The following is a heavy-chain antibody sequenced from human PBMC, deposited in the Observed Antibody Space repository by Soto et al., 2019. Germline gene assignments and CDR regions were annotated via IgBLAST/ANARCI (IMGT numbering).Heavy chain of an antibody. CDR2: ISYDGSNK. V-gene: IGHV3-30-3*01. CDR1: GFTFSSYA. J-gene: IGHJ6*02. D-gene: IGHD3-3*01. CDR3: ARARKYKDYDFWSGYWPNYYYYGMDV. Sequence: GGSLRLSCAASGFTFSSYALHWVRQAPGKGLEWVAVISYDGSNKYYADSVKGRFTISRDNSKNTLHLQMNSLRAEDTAVYYCARARKYKDYDFWSGYWPNYYYYGMDVWGQGTTVTVSS.